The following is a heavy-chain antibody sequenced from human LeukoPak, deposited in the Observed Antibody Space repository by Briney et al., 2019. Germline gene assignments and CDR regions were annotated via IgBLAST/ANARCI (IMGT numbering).Heavy chain of an antibody. D-gene: IGHD3-10*01. Sequence: PSGTLSLTCTVSGGSISSSSYYWGWIGQPPGKGLEWIGSIYYSGSTYYNPSLKSRVTISVDTSKNQFSLKLSSVTAADTAVYYCARHNRDVLLWFGAWGFDPWGQGTLVTVSS. CDR1: GGSISSSSYY. CDR3: ARHNRDVLLWFGAWGFDP. CDR2: IYYSGST. J-gene: IGHJ5*02. V-gene: IGHV4-39*01.